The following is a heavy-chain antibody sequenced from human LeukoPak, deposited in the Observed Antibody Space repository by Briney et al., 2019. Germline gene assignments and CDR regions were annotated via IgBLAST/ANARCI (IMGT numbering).Heavy chain of an antibody. CDR2: ISSSSSYI. Sequence: PGGSLRLSCAASGFTFSSYSMNWVRQAPGKGLEWVSSISSSSSYIYYADSVKGRFTISRDNAKNSLYLQMNGLRAEDTAVYYCASDIVVVVAATVVDYWGQGTLVTVSS. J-gene: IGHJ4*02. CDR1: GFTFSSYS. CDR3: ASDIVVVVAATVVDY. D-gene: IGHD2-15*01. V-gene: IGHV3-21*01.